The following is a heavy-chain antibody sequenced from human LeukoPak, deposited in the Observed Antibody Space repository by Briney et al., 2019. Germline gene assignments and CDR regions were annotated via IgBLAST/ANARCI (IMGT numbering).Heavy chain of an antibody. J-gene: IGHJ4*02. CDR2: IYSGGST. CDR1: GFTVSSNY. V-gene: IGHV3-53*01. CDR3: ARDVSISRYCGGGSCYAY. D-gene: IGHD2-15*01. Sequence: GGSLRLSCAASGFTVSSNYMSWVRQAPGKGLEWVSVIYSGGSTYYADSVKGRFTISRDNSKNTLYLQMNSLRAEDTAVYYCARDVSISRYCGGGSCYAYWGQGTLVTVSS.